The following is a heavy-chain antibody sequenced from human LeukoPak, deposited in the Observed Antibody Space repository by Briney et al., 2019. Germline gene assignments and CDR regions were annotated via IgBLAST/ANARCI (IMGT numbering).Heavy chain of an antibody. CDR3: AKDQWNPDY. D-gene: IGHD6-19*01. Sequence: GRSLRLSCAASGFTFSSYVMHWVRQAPGKGLEWVAVVWDDGSSQNYADSVKGRFTISRDNSKNMLYLQMNSLRAEDTAVYYCAKDQWNPDYWGQGTLVSVSS. CDR2: VWDDGSSQ. J-gene: IGHJ4*02. V-gene: IGHV3-33*06. CDR1: GFTFSSYV.